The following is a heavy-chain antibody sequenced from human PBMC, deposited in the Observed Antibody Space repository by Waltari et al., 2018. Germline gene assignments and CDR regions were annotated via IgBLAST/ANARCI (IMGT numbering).Heavy chain of an antibody. CDR1: GFTFGDYA. CDR2: IRSKTSGGTT. D-gene: IGHD2-2*01. J-gene: IGHJ6*03. V-gene: IGHV3-49*04. CDR3: SRGREDVVAALADMPWLGHNYHYYYMDV. Sequence: VQLVESGGDLVQPGRSLRLSCGTSGFTFGDYAMSWVRQAPGKGLEWVGFIRSKTSGGTTENAASVKGRVAIERDDSKSIAYIQMKSRKTEDTAVYYCSRGREDVVAALADMPWLGHNYHYYYMDVWGKGTTVTVSS.